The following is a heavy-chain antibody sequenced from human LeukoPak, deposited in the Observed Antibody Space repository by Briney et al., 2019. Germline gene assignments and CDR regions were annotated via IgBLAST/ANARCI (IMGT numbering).Heavy chain of an antibody. Sequence: SETLSLTCTVSGGSIKDYYWAWIRQAPGEGLEWIGYISNSGTTDYNPSLKSRVTMSVDTSKNEFSLKLTSVSAADTAMYYCARGGGSSWRFDYWGQGTLVTVSS. CDR2: ISNSGTT. CDR1: GGSIKDYY. V-gene: IGHV4-59*01. J-gene: IGHJ4*02. CDR3: ARGGGSSWRFDY. D-gene: IGHD1-26*01.